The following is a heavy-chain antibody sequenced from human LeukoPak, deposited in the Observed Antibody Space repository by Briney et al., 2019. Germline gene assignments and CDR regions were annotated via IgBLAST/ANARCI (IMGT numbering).Heavy chain of an antibody. CDR2: INHSGST. J-gene: IGHJ4*02. D-gene: IGHD2-2*01. CDR3: ARAPPYCSSTSCQPSIAVTGTIDY. Sequence: PSETLSLTCAVYGGSFSGYSWTWIRQPPGKGLEWIGEINHSGSTNHNPSLKSRLTISVDTSKNQFALKLSSVTAADTAVYDCARAPPYCSSTSCQPSIAVTGTIDYWGQGILVTVSS. V-gene: IGHV4-34*01. CDR1: GGSFSGYS.